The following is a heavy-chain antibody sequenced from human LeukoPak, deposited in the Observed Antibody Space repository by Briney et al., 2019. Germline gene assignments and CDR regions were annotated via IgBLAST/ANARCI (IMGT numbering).Heavy chain of an antibody. J-gene: IGHJ4*02. V-gene: IGHV4-38-2*02. Sequence: SETLSLTCTVSGYSISSGYYWGWIRQPPGKGLEWIGSIYHSGRTNYNPSLKSRVTVSVDTSKNQFSLKLSSVTAADTAVYYCARLLLYSSSYFDYWGQGTLVTVSS. D-gene: IGHD6-6*01. CDR3: ARLLLYSSSYFDY. CDR1: GYSISSGYY. CDR2: IYHSGRT.